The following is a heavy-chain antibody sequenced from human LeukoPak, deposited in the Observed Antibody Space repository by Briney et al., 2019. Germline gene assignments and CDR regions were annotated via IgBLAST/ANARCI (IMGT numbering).Heavy chain of an antibody. J-gene: IGHJ3*02. V-gene: IGHV3-33*01. CDR2: IWYDGSNK. CDR3: ARGLTGSDAFDI. D-gene: IGHD7-27*01. Sequence: GGSLRLSCAASGFTFSSYGMHWVRQAPGKGLEWVAVIWYDGSNKYYADSVKGRFTISRDNSKNTLYLQMNSLRAEDTAVYCCARGLTGSDAFDIWGQGTMVTVSS. CDR1: GFTFSSYG.